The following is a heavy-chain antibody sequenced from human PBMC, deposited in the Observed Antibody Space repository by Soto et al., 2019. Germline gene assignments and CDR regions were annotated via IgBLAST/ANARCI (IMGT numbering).Heavy chain of an antibody. Sequence: SETLSLTCTVSGGSISSSSYYWGWIRQPPGKGLEWIGSIYYSGSTYYNPSLKSRVTISVDTSKNQFSLKLSSVTAADTAVYYCARRKGELWSYFDYWGQGTLVTVSS. CDR3: ARRKGELWSYFDY. J-gene: IGHJ4*02. V-gene: IGHV4-39*01. D-gene: IGHD5-18*01. CDR2: IYYSGST. CDR1: GGSISSSSYY.